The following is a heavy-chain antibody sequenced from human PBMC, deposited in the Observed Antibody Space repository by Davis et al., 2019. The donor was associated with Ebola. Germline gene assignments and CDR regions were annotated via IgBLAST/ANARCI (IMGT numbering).Heavy chain of an antibody. Sequence: GESLKISCVASGLIFTNCAMYWVRQAPGKGLEWVSIIGTSHDTYYADSVKGRFTISRDNSKNTVYMQMHSLRVEDTAVYYCASREVGLHNLYWGEGTLVSVSS. CDR1: GLIFTNCA. CDR2: IGTSHDT. V-gene: IGHV3-23*01. CDR3: ASREVGLHNLY. J-gene: IGHJ4*02. D-gene: IGHD1-26*01.